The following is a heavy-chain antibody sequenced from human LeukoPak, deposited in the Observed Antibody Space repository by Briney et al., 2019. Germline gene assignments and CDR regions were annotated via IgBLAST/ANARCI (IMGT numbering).Heavy chain of an antibody. CDR2: INSDGSST. J-gene: IGHJ3*02. V-gene: IGHV3-74*01. CDR3: ARGYGLTYYYDSSGYFDAFDI. Sequence: PGGSLRLSCAASGFTFSSYWMHWVRQAPGKGLVWVSRINSDGSSTSYADSVKGRFTISRDNAKNTLYLQTNSLRAEDTAVYYCARGYGLTYYYDSSGYFDAFDIWGQGTMVTVSS. CDR1: GFTFSSYW. D-gene: IGHD3-22*01.